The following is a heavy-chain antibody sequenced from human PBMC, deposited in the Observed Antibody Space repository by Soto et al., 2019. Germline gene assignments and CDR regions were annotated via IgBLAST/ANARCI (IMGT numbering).Heavy chain of an antibody. CDR1: GGSISSSNW. Sequence: SETLSLTCIVSGGSISSSNWWSWVRQPPGKGLEWIGEIYHSGSTNYNPSLKSRLTMSVDKSKSQFSLNLNSVTAADTAVYFCATLPHYWGQGSQVTVSS. J-gene: IGHJ4*02. V-gene: IGHV4-4*02. CDR3: ATLPHY. CDR2: IYHSGST.